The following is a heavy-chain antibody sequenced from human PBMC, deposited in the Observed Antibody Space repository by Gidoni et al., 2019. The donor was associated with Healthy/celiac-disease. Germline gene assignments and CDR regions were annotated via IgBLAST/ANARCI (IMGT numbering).Heavy chain of an antibody. J-gene: IGHJ4*02. Sequence: EVQLLESGGGLVQPGGSLRLSCAASGFTCSSYAMSWVRQAPGKGLEWVSAISGSGGSTYYADSGKGRFTISRDNSKNTLYLQMNSLRAEDTAVYYCAKDDSSGYFPFDYWGQGTLVTVSS. CDR2: ISGSGGST. CDR1: GFTCSSYA. D-gene: IGHD3-22*01. V-gene: IGHV3-23*01. CDR3: AKDDSSGYFPFDY.